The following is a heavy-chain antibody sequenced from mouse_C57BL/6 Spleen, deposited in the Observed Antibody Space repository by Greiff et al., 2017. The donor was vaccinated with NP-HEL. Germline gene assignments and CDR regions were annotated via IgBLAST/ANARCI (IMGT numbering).Heavy chain of an antibody. CDR2: INPGSGGT. Sequence: QVQLQQSGAELVRPGTSVKVSCKASGYAFTNYLIEWVKQRPGQGLEWIGVINPGSGGTNYNEKFKGKATLTADKSSSTAYMQLSSLTSEDSAVYFCARSDYFYSYAMDYWGQGTSVTVSS. J-gene: IGHJ4*01. CDR3: ARSDYFYSYAMDY. V-gene: IGHV1-54*01. D-gene: IGHD1-1*01. CDR1: GYAFTNYL.